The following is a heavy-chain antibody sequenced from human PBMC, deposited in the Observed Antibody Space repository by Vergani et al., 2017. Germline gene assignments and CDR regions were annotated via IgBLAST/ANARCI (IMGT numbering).Heavy chain of an antibody. CDR2: INHSGST. J-gene: IGHJ5*02. CDR1: GGSFSGYY. Sequence: QVQLQQWGAGLLKPSETLSLTCAVYGGSFSGYYWSWIRQPPGKGLEWIGEINHSGSTNYNPSLKSRVTISVDTSKNQFSLKLSSVTAADTAVYYCARTSIAARPLGWFDPWGQGTLVTVSS. CDR3: ARTSIAARPLGWFDP. D-gene: IGHD6-6*01. V-gene: IGHV4-34*01.